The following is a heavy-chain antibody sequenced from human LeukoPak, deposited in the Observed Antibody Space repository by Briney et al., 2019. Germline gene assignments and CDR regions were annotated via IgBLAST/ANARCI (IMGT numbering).Heavy chain of an antibody. J-gene: IGHJ4*02. D-gene: IGHD2-15*01. CDR1: GFTFSSYE. Sequence: GGSLRLSCAASGFTFSSYEMNWVRQAPGKGLEWVSYISSSGSTIYYADSVKGRFTISRDNAKNTLFLQMNSLRAEDTAIYYCTKAPIVSCSGAFCYPFDSWGQGTLVTVSA. V-gene: IGHV3-48*03. CDR3: TKAPIVSCSGAFCYPFDS. CDR2: ISSSGSTI.